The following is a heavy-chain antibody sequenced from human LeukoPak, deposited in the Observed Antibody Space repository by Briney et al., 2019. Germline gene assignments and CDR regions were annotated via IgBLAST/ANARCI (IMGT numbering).Heavy chain of an antibody. V-gene: IGHV3-7*01. J-gene: IGHJ4*02. CDR3: ARDNDCSSTSCYVGFDY. CDR2: IKQDGSER. D-gene: IGHD2-2*01. Sequence: GGSLRLSCAASGFTFSGFSMSWVRQSPTKGLEWVANIKQDGSERYYVDSVKGRFTISRDNSKNTLYLQMNSLRAEDTAVYYCARDNDCSSTSCYVGFDYWGQGTLVTVSS. CDR1: GFTFSGFS.